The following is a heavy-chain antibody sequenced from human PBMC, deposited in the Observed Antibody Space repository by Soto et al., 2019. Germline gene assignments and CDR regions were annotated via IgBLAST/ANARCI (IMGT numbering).Heavy chain of an antibody. CDR1: GFTFSSYS. V-gene: IGHV3-48*01. Sequence: GGSLRLSCAASGFTFSSYSMNWVRQAPGKGLEWVSYISSSSSTIYYADSVKGRFTISRDNAKNSLYLQMNSLRAEDTAVYYCARDTRIYDNWFDPWGQGTLVTVSS. CDR2: ISSSSSTI. CDR3: ARDTRIYDNWFDP. J-gene: IGHJ5*02. D-gene: IGHD2-15*01.